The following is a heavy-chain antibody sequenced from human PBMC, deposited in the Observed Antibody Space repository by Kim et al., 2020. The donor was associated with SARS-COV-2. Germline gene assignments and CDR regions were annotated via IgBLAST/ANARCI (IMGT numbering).Heavy chain of an antibody. Sequence: GGSLRLSCAASGFIFNDHFMDWVRQAPGKGLEWVGLIRNKPKGYTTESAASVKGRFTISRDDSKNLLYLQMSSLKTEDTAVYYCARDGSGSPDSWGQGTLVTVSS. CDR1: GFIFNDHF. CDR2: IRNKPKGYTT. D-gene: IGHD1-26*01. V-gene: IGHV3-72*01. J-gene: IGHJ5*01. CDR3: ARDGSGSPDS.